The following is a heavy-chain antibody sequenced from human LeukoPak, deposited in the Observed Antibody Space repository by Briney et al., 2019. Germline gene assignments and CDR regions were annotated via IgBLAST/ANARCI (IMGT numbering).Heavy chain of an antibody. CDR3: ARDQGYSGYDFEAFDI. D-gene: IGHD5-12*01. Sequence: SETLSLTSTVSGGSISSYYWSWIRQPPGKGLEWIGYIYYSGSTNYNPSLKSRVTISVDTSKNQFSLKLSSVTAADTAVYYCARDQGYSGYDFEAFDIWGQGTMVTVSS. J-gene: IGHJ3*02. V-gene: IGHV4-59*01. CDR2: IYYSGST. CDR1: GGSISSYY.